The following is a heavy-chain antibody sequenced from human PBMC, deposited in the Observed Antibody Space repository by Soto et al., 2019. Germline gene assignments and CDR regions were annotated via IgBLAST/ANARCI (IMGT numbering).Heavy chain of an antibody. D-gene: IGHD6-19*01. V-gene: IGHV1-24*01. CDR3: ATQGDSSGGYNVDY. CDR1: GSTLSALS. J-gene: IGHJ4*02. CDR2: FSPEDGET. Sequence: ASGKVSCKVSGSTLSALSMHGLRQAPGTGLEWMGGFSPEDGETIYAQKFQGRVTMTEDTSTDTAYMELRSLRSEDTAVYYCATQGDSSGGYNVDYWGQGTLVTVSS.